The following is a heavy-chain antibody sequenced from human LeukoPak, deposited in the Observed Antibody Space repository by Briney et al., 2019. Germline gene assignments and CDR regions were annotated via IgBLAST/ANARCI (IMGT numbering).Heavy chain of an antibody. J-gene: IGHJ4*02. V-gene: IGHV4-61*01. D-gene: IGHD6-19*01. CDR1: GGSISSSSYY. CDR2: IYYSGST. CDR3: ARGGSSGHFDY. Sequence: SETLSLTCTVSGGSISSSSYYWSWIRQPPGKGLEWIGYIYYSGSTNYNPSLKSRVTISVDTSKNQFSLKLSSVTAADTAVYYCARGGSSGHFDYWGQGTLVTVSS.